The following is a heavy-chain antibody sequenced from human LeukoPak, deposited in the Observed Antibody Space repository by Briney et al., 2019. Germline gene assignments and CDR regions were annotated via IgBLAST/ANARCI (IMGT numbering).Heavy chain of an antibody. D-gene: IGHD2-15*01. CDR2: IIPIFGTA. J-gene: IGHJ4*02. CDR1: GGTFSSYA. V-gene: IGHV1-69*06. Sequence: ASVKVSCKASGGTFSSYAISWVRQAPGQGLEWMGGIIPIFGTANYAQKFQGRVTITADKSTSTAYMELSSLRSEDTAVYYCARGTVDCSGGSCYRPFDYWGQGTLVTVSS. CDR3: ARGTVDCSGGSCYRPFDY.